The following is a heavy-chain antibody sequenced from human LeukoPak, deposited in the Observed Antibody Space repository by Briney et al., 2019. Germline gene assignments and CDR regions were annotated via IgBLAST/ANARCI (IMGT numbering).Heavy chain of an antibody. CDR2: INAGNGNT. Sequence: ASVKVSCKASGYTFTSYAMHWVRQAPGQRLEWMGWINAGNGNTKYSQKFQGRVTITRDTSASTAYMELSSLRSDDTAVYYCARDYESGDSSGYYGYWGQGTLVTVSS. CDR3: ARDYESGDSSGYYGY. J-gene: IGHJ4*02. V-gene: IGHV1-3*01. D-gene: IGHD3-22*01. CDR1: GYTFTSYA.